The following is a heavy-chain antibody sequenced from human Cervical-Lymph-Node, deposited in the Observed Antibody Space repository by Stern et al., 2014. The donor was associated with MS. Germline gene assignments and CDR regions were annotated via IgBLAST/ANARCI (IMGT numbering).Heavy chain of an antibody. CDR3: ARRHCASRSSCDYFDF. CDR1: GYSFPNYW. V-gene: IGHV5-51*01. CDR2: INPGDSDT. Sequence: VQLVESGAEVKKPGESLKISCKGSGYSFPNYWIGWVRQMPGKGLEWMGIINPGDSDTRYSPPFQGQVTISVDKYTSTAYLQWSSLKASDTAMYYCARRHCASRSSCDYFDFWGQGTLVTVSS. D-gene: IGHD1-26*01. J-gene: IGHJ4*02.